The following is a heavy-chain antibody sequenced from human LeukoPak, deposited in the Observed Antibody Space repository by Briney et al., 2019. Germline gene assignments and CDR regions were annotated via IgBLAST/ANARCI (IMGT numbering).Heavy chain of an antibody. CDR3: ARAAYYYDSSGLSYYFDY. V-gene: IGHV1-8*01. J-gene: IGHJ4*02. Sequence: GASVKVSCKASGYTFTSYDINWVRQAAGQGLEWMGWMNPNSGNTGYAQKFQGRVTMTRNTSISTAYMELSSLRSEDTAVYYCARAAYYYDSSGLSYYFDYWGQGTLVTVSS. CDR1: GYTFTSYD. CDR2: MNPNSGNT. D-gene: IGHD3-22*01.